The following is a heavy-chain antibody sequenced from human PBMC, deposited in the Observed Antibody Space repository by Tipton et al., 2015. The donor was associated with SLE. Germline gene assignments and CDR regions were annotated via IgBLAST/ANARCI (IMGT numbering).Heavy chain of an antibody. D-gene: IGHD3-10*01. Sequence: TLSLTCTVSGGSISSYYWSWIRQSLGKGLEWIGYIYTSGSTNYNPSLKSRVTISADTSKNQFSLKLSSVTAADTAVYYCASGGYGSGSHYLGGWFDPWGRGTLVTVSS. V-gene: IGHV4-4*08. J-gene: IGHJ5*02. CDR1: GGSISSYY. CDR3: ASGGYGSGSHYLGGWFDP. CDR2: IYTSGST.